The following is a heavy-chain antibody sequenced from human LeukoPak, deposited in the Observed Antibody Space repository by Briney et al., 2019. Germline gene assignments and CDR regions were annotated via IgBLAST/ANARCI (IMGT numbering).Heavy chain of an antibody. V-gene: IGHV3-23*01. D-gene: IGHD3-22*01. Sequence: GGSLRLSCAASGFTFSSYAMSWVRQAPGKGLEWVSAISGSGSTIYYADSVKGRFTISRDNAKNSLYLQMNSLRAEDTAVYYCASAYYYDSSGYLVHYWGQGTLVTVSS. CDR1: GFTFSSYA. J-gene: IGHJ4*02. CDR2: ISGSGSTI. CDR3: ASAYYYDSSGYLVHY.